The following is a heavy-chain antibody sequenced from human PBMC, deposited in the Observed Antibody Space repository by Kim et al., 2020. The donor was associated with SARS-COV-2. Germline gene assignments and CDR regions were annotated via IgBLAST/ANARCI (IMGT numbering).Heavy chain of an antibody. Sequence: GGSLRLSCAASGFTVSNTYMSWVRQAPGKGLEWVSVIYGGGTTYYADSVKGRFTISRDNSKNTLYLQMNSLRVEDTAVYFCAREGDFVKGLRHFDYWGQGTLVTVSS. CDR1: GFTVSNTY. CDR2: IYGGGTT. D-gene: IGHD5-12*01. CDR3: AREGDFVKGLRHFDY. J-gene: IGHJ4*02. V-gene: IGHV3-66*02.